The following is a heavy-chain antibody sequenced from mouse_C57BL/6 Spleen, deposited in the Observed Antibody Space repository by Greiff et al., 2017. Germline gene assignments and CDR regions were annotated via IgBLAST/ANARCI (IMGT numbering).Heavy chain of an antibody. CDR3: TRLSSGSSYVRAMDY. Sequence: QVQLQQSGAELVRPGASVTLSCKASGYTFTDYEMHWVKQTPVHGLEWIGAIDPETGGTAYKQKFKGKAILTADKSSSTAYMELRSLTSEDSAVYYCTRLSSGSSYVRAMDYWGQGTSVTVSS. D-gene: IGHD1-1*01. CDR2: IDPETGGT. CDR1: GYTFTDYE. V-gene: IGHV1-15*01. J-gene: IGHJ4*01.